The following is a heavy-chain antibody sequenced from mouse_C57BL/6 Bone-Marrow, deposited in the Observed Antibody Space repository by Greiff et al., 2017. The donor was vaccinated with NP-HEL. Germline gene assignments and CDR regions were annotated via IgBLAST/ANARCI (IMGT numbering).Heavy chain of an antibody. CDR1: GFNIKDDY. Sequence: EVQLQQSGAELVRPGASVKLSCTASGFNIKDDYMHWVKQRPEQGLEWIGWIDPENGDTEYASKFQGKATITADTSSNTAYLQLSSLTSEDTAVYYCTPITTVVATSAFDYGGQGTTLTVSS. V-gene: IGHV14-4*01. CDR2: IDPENGDT. D-gene: IGHD1-1*01. CDR3: TPITTVVATSAFDY. J-gene: IGHJ2*01.